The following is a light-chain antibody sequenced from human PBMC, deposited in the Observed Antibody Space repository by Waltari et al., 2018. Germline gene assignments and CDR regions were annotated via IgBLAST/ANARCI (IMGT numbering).Light chain of an antibody. V-gene: IGKV4-1*01. CDR1: QSVLYSSNKKSY. CDR3: QQYYDFPLT. CDR2: WAS. Sequence: EIVMTQSPESLAVSLGERASINCKSSQSVLYSSNKKSYLAWYQQKPGQPPKLLIYWASTRQSGVPDRFSGSGYGTDFTLTISSLQAEDMAIYYCQQYYDFPLTFGGG. J-gene: IGKJ4*01.